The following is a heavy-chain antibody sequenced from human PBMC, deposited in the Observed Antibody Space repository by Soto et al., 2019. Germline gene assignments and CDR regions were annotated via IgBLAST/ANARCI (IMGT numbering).Heavy chain of an antibody. CDR2: IIPIFGTA. V-gene: IGHV1-69*01. D-gene: IGHD5-18*01. CDR1: GDTFSSYA. J-gene: IGHJ5*02. CDR3: ARDRTRFRDTAMVSWFDL. Sequence: QVQLVKSGAEVKKPGSSVKVSCTASGDTFSSYAISWVRQAPGQGLEWMGGIIPIFGTANYAQKFQGRVTNTADESTSTAYMERSSLRSEDTVVYYCARDRTRFRDTAMVSWFDLWGQGTLVTVSS.